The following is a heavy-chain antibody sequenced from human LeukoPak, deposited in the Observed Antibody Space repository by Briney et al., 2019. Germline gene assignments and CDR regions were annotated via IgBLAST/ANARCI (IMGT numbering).Heavy chain of an antibody. Sequence: GGSLRLSCAASGFTFSSYGMSWVRQAPGKGLEWVSAISGSGGSTYYADSVKGRFTISRDNSKNTLYLQMNSLRAEDTAVYYCAKDVGLWFGERGFDPWGQGTLVTVSS. CDR3: AKDVGLWFGERGFDP. V-gene: IGHV3-23*01. D-gene: IGHD3-10*01. J-gene: IGHJ5*02. CDR1: GFTFSSYG. CDR2: ISGSGGST.